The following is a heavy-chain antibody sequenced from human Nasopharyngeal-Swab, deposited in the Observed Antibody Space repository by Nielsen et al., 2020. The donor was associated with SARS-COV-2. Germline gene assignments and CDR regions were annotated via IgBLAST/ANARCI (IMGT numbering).Heavy chain of an antibody. Sequence: GESLKISCAASGFTFHDYTMHLVLQAPGKGLECVSLISWDGGSTYYADSVKGRFTISRDNSKNSLYLQMNSLRTEDTALYYCAKDSNYGGNFDYWGQGTLVTVSS. D-gene: IGHD4-23*01. CDR2: ISWDGGST. CDR1: GFTFHDYT. J-gene: IGHJ4*02. V-gene: IGHV3-43*01. CDR3: AKDSNYGGNFDY.